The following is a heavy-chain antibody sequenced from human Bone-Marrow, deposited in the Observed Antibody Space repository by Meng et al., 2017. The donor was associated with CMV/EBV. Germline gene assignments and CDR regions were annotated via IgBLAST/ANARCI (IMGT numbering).Heavy chain of an antibody. CDR2: IIPIFGTA. J-gene: IGHJ5*02. V-gene: IGHV1-69*05. Sequence: SVKVSCKASGGTFSSYAISWVRQAPGQGLEWMGGIIPIFGTANYAQKFQGRVTITTDESTSTAYMELSSLRSEDTAVYYCAAIVGATSRFDPWGQGTLVTVSS. CDR3: AAIVGATSRFDP. CDR1: GGTFSSYA. D-gene: IGHD1-26*01.